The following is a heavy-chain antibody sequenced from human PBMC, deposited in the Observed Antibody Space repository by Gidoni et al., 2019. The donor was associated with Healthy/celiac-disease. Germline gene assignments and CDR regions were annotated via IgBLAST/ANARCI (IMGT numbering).Heavy chain of an antibody. J-gene: IGHJ6*02. D-gene: IGHD2-15*01. CDR1: GGTFSSYA. CDR2: IIPILGIA. V-gene: IGHV1-69*04. Sequence: QVQLVQSGAEVKKPGSSVKVSCKASGGTFSSYAISWVRQAPGQGLEWMGRIIPILGIANYAQKFQGRVTITADKSTSTAYMELSSLRSEDTAVYYCASEDCSGGSCYSHYYGMDVWGQGTTVTVSS. CDR3: ASEDCSGGSCYSHYYGMDV.